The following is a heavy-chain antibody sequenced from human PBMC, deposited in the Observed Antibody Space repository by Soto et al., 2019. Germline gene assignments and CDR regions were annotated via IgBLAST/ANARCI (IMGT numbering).Heavy chain of an antibody. Sequence: PCGSLRLSCAASGFTFSTYWMTWFRQAPGKGLEWVADMNQDGGEKYYVDAVKGRFTISRDNAKPSLYLQMNSLRVEDTAVYYCARVHCRPSTCNNLNDGRDVWGQGATVTVSS. CDR2: MNQDGGEK. V-gene: IGHV3-7*04. CDR1: GFTFSTYW. D-gene: IGHD2-15*01. CDR3: ARVHCRPSTCNNLNDGRDV. J-gene: IGHJ6*02.